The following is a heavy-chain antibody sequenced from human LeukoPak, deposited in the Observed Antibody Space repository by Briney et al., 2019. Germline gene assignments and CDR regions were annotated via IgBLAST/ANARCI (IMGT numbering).Heavy chain of an antibody. Sequence: PGGSLRLSCAASGFTFSSYGMHWVRQAPGKGLEWVAFIRYDGSNKYYADSVKGRFTISRDNSKNTLYLQMNSLRAEDTAVHYCAKGSGGSLYYDSSGYYYGWGQGTLVTVSS. CDR3: AKGSGGSLYYDSSGYYYG. CDR2: IRYDGSNK. D-gene: IGHD3-22*01. V-gene: IGHV3-30*02. CDR1: GFTFSSYG. J-gene: IGHJ4*02.